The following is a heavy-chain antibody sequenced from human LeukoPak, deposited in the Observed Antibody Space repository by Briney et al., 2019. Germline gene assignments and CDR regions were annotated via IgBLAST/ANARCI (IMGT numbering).Heavy chain of an antibody. V-gene: IGHV1-18*01. D-gene: IGHD3-22*01. CDR1: GYTFTSYG. CDR3: ARSHYDSSGYYYDY. CDR2: ISAYNGNT. J-gene: IGHJ4*02. Sequence: ASVKVSCEASGYTFTSYGISWVRQAPGQGLEWMGWISAYNGNTNYAQKLQGRVTMTTDTSTSTAYMELRSLRSDDTAVYYCARSHYDSSGYYYDYWGQGTLVTVSS.